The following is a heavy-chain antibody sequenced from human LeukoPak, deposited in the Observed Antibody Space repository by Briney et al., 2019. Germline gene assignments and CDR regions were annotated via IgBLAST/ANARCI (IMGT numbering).Heavy chain of an antibody. Sequence: GRSLRLSCTVAGFSFSSYWMHWVRQAPGKWLVWVARLSTDGSTTSYADSVKGRFTISRDNAKNTLYLQMNSLRAEDTAIYYCSRVGTGTTRDYWGQGTLVTVSS. CDR1: GFSFSSYW. CDR3: SRVGTGTTRDY. CDR2: LSTDGSTT. V-gene: IGHV3-74*01. D-gene: IGHD1-14*01. J-gene: IGHJ4*02.